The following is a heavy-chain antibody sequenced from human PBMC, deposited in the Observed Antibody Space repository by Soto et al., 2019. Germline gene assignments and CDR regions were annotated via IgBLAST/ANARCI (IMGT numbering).Heavy chain of an antibody. CDR1: GFTFSNCA. V-gene: IGHV3-30-3*01. CDR2: ISNEGSKK. CDR3: ATDPYNSGWMGY. J-gene: IGHJ4*02. Sequence: QVQLVESGGGVVQPGRSLRLSCAACGFTFSNCAMHWVRQAPGKGLEWVAVISNEGSKKYYADSLKGRFTISRDSSKNTLYLQMTSLRAEDTAVYYCATDPYNSGWMGYWGQGTLVTVSS. D-gene: IGHD6-19*01.